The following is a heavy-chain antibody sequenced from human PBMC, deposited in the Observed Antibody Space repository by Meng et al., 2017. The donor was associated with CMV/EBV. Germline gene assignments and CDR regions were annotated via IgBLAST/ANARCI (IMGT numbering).Heavy chain of an antibody. J-gene: IGHJ6*02. CDR2: ISWNSGSI. CDR3: ARPAGHRAYYYYGMDV. Sequence: SLKISCAASGFTFDDYAMHWVRQAPGKGLEWVSGISWNSGSIGYADSVKGRFTISRDNSKNTLYLQMNSLRAEDTAVYYCARPAGHRAYYYYGMDVWGQGTTVTVSS. CDR1: GFTFDDYA. V-gene: IGHV3-9*01.